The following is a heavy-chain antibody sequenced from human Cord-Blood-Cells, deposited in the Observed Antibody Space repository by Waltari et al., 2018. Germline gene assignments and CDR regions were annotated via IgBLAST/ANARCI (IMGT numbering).Heavy chain of an antibody. D-gene: IGHD6-13*01. CDR3: ARGGSSSWYEYVPPEH. J-gene: IGHJ1*01. CDR1: GYSISSGYY. CDR2: IYHSGST. Sequence: QVQLQESGPGLVKPSETLSLTCAVSGYSISSGYYWGWIRQPPGKGLEWIGSIYHSGSTYYSPSLKSRVTISVDTSKNQFSLKLSSVTAADTAVYYCARGGSSSWYEYVPPEHWGQGTLVTVSS. V-gene: IGHV4-38-2*01.